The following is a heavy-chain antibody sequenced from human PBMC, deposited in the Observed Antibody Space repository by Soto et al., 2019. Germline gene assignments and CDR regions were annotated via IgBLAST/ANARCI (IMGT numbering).Heavy chain of an antibody. Sequence: QVHLVQSGVEVKTPGASVKVSCQASGYTFFTYDISWVRQAPGQGLEWMGWISTYSGDTKYAQKFPCRVTMTTDTATTTAYLELRSLRSDDTAVYYCARHHGPTTSENGFDPWGQGTLVTVSS. CDR3: ARHHGPTTSENGFDP. V-gene: IGHV1-18*01. J-gene: IGHJ5*02. CDR1: GYTFFTYD. D-gene: IGHD5-12*01. CDR2: ISTYSGDT.